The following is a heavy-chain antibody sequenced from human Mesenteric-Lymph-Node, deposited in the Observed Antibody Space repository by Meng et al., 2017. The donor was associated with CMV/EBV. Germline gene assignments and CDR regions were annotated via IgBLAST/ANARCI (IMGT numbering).Heavy chain of an antibody. Sequence: GESLKISCAASGFTFSSYWMRWVRQAPGKGLVWVSRINSDGSSTTYADSVKGRFTISRDNAKNTLNLQMNSLRAEDTAVYYCARDWGIAVRPGYYYNGMDVWGQGTTVTVSS. CDR2: INSDGSST. J-gene: IGHJ6*02. CDR3: ARDWGIAVRPGYYYNGMDV. V-gene: IGHV3-74*01. CDR1: GFTFSSYW. D-gene: IGHD6-6*01.